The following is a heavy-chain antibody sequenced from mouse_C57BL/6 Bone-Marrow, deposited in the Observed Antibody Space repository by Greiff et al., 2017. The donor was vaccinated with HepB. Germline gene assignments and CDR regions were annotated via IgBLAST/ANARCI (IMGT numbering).Heavy chain of an antibody. CDR1: GYTFTSYG. Sequence: VQLQQSGAELARPGASVKLSCKASGYTFTSYGISWVKQRTGQGLEWIGEIYPRSGNTYYNEKFKGKATLTADKSSSTAYMELRSLTSEDSAVYFCARSGGLYDYEYDDDYWGQGTTLTVSS. J-gene: IGHJ2*01. CDR3: ARSGGLYDYEYDDDY. D-gene: IGHD2-4*01. V-gene: IGHV1-81*01. CDR2: IYPRSGNT.